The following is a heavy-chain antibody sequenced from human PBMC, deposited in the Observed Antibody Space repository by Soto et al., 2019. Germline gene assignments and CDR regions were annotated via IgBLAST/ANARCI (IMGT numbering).Heavy chain of an antibody. CDR3: ARDLRFRGFYGMDV. CDR1: GGSISSGGYY. V-gene: IGHV4-31*03. J-gene: IGHJ6*02. CDR2: IYYSGST. Sequence: SETLSLTCTVSGGSISSGGYYWSWIRQHPGKGLEWIGYIYYSGSTYYNPSLKSRVTISVDTSKNQFSLKLSSVTAADTAVYYCARDLRFRGFYGMDVWGQGTTVTVS. D-gene: IGHD3-10*01.